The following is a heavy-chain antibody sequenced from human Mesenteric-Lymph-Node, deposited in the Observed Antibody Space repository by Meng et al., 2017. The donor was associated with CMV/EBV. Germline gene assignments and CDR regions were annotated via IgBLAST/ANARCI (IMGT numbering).Heavy chain of an antibody. J-gene: IGHJ4*02. V-gene: IGHV3-13*03. CDR3: ATRRNIGVIPPAISYFDH. CDR2: IGTAGDT. D-gene: IGHD2-2*02. CDR1: GFTFSSYD. Sequence: GESLKISCAACGFTFSSYDMHWVRQATGKGLEWVSAIGTAGDTYYPGSVKGQFTISRENAKNSLYLQMNSLRAGDTAVYYCATRRNIGVIPPAISYFDHWGQGMQVTVSS.